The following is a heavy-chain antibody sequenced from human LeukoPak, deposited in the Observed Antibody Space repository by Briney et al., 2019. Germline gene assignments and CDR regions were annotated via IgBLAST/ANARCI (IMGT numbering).Heavy chain of an antibody. CDR1: GFTFYDYA. Sequence: TGGSLRLSCAASGFTFYDYAMHWVRQAPGKGLEWVSGICWNSGSIGYADYVKGRFTISRDNAKNSLYLQMNSLRAEDTALYYCAKDMYSSGRTPSFDYCGQGTLVTVSS. CDR2: ICWNSGSI. D-gene: IGHD6-19*01. V-gene: IGHV3-9*01. CDR3: AKDMYSSGRTPSFDY. J-gene: IGHJ4*02.